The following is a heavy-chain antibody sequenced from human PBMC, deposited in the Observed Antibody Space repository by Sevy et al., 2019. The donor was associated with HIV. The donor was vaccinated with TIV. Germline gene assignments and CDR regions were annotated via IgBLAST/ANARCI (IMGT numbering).Heavy chain of an antibody. CDR2: INKDGSEK. D-gene: IGHD3-3*01. Sequence: GGSLRLSCAASGFTFSDYYMSWVRQAPGKGLEWVANINKDGSEKYYVHSVKGRFTFSRDNAKNSLYLQMNSLRAEDTAVYYCALDSSGFYAWGQGTLVTVSS. CDR3: ALDSSGFYA. V-gene: IGHV3-7*01. CDR1: GFTFSDYY. J-gene: IGHJ5*02.